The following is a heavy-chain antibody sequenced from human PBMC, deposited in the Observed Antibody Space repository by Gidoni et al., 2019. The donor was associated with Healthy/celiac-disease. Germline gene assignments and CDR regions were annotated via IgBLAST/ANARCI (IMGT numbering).Heavy chain of an antibody. V-gene: IGHV1-2*07. D-gene: IGHD1-26*01. CDR1: RYTFTGYY. CDR2: INPNSGGT. J-gene: IGHJ4*02. CDR3: ARARRSGSYGAFDY. Sequence: QVQLVQSGAEVKKPGASVKVSCKAPRYTFTGYYMHWVRQAPGQGLEWMGWINPNSGGTNYAHKFQGRVTMTRDTSISTAYMELSRLRSDDTAVYYCARARRSGSYGAFDYWGQGTLVTVSS.